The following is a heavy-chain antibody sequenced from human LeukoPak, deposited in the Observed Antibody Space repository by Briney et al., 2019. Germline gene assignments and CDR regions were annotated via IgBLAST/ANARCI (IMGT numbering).Heavy chain of an antibody. Sequence: SETLSLTCTVSGGSISSSSYYWGWIRQPPGKGLEWIGIADYSGSADYNPSLKSRVTISVDTSKNHFSLKLNSVTAADTAVYYCARRRDDMVRGLSGWFDPWGQGTVVTVSS. CDR3: ARRRDDMVRGLSGWFDP. V-gene: IGHV4-39*02. CDR1: GGSISSSSYY. D-gene: IGHD3-10*01. CDR2: ADYSGSA. J-gene: IGHJ5*02.